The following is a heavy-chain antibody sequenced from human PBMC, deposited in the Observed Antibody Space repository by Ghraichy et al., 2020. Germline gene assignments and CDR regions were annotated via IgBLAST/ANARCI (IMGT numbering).Heavy chain of an antibody. Sequence: GGSLRLSCAASGFSFSSYTMSWVRQAPGKGLEWVSSISGSGGSTYYADSVKGRFTISRDNSKNTLYLQMNSLRAEDTAVYYCAKDTTVTTIGFWGYWGQGTLVTVSS. CDR3: AKDTTVTTIGFWGY. V-gene: IGHV3-23*01. CDR2: ISGSGGST. D-gene: IGHD4-17*01. J-gene: IGHJ4*02. CDR1: GFSFSSYT.